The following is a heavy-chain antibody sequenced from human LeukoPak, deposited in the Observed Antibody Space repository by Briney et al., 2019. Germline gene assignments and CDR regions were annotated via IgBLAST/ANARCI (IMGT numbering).Heavy chain of an antibody. Sequence: GGSLRLSCTASGFTFSSYAMSWVRQAPGKGLEWVSVISGSSGSTDYADSVQGRFTISRDKSKNTLYLQMNSLRAEDTAVYYCAKLRGGYRDYGAFDIWGQGTMVTVSS. J-gene: IGHJ3*02. CDR3: AKLRGGYRDYGAFDI. V-gene: IGHV3-23*01. D-gene: IGHD4-17*01. CDR2: ISGSSGST. CDR1: GFTFSSYA.